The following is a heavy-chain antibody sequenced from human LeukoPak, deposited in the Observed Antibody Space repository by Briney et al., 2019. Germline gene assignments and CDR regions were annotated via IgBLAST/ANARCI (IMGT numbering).Heavy chain of an antibody. Sequence: GGSLRLSCAASGFMFRNYDMHWVRQAPEKGLGYVSHIITNGGSTYYAITVKGRFTISRDNSKNTLYLQMGSLRAEDMAVYYCARGGFRVTIPRGIDYWGQGTLVTVSS. J-gene: IGHJ4*02. CDR1: GFMFRNYD. CDR3: ARGGFRVTIPRGIDY. D-gene: IGHD4-17*01. CDR2: IITNGGST. V-gene: IGHV3-64*01.